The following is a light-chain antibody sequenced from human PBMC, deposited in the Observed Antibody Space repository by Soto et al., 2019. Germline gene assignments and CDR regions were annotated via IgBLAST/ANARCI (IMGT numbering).Light chain of an antibody. J-gene: IGLJ2*01. CDR2: EVT. CDR1: SSDVGSYDL. V-gene: IGLV2-23*02. Sequence: QSALTQPASVSGSPGQSITISCTGTSSDVGSYDLVSWYQQHPGTAPKLIIYEVTKRPSGVSNRFSGSKSGNTASLTISGLQAEDDADYYCCSYGSSNTLLFGGGNKVTVL. CDR3: CSYGSSNTLL.